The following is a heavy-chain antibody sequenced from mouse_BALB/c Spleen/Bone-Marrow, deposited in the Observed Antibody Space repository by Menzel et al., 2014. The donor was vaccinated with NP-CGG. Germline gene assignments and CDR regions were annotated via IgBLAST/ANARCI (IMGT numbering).Heavy chain of an antibody. Sequence: VQLVESGAELMKPGASVTISCKATGYIFSSYWIEWIKQRPGHGLEWIGEILPGSGNTNYNEKFRDKATFTAVTSSNIAYMQLSSLTSEDSAVYYCSRRAHYFGSGLDYWGQGTTLTVSS. CDR3: SRRAHYFGSGLDY. V-gene: IGHV1-9*01. CDR2: ILPGSGNT. D-gene: IGHD1-1*01. CDR1: GYIFSSYW. J-gene: IGHJ2*01.